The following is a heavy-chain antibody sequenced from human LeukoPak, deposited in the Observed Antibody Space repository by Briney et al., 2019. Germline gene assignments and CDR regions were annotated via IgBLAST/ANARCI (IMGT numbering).Heavy chain of an antibody. V-gene: IGHV3-30*18. CDR1: GFIFSSHG. Sequence: GGSLRLSCAASGFIFSSHGMHWVRQAPGKGLEWVAVISYDGSNEYYADSVKGRFVISRDNSKNTLYLQMNSLRAEDTAVYYCAKDLGAGIVVVPAAVFGYWGQGTLVTVSS. CDR2: ISYDGSNE. CDR3: AKDLGAGIVVVPAAVFGY. J-gene: IGHJ4*02. D-gene: IGHD2-2*01.